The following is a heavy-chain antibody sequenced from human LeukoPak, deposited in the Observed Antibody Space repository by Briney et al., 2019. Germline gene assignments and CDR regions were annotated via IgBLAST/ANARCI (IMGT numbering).Heavy chain of an antibody. CDR2: IYYSGST. D-gene: IGHD1-26*01. Sequence: PSETLSLTCTVSGGSISSYYWSWIRQPPGKGLEWIGYIYYSGSTNYNPSLKSRVTISVDTSKNQFSLKLSSVTAADTAVYYCARVLGATGRNWFDPWGQGTLVTVSS. CDR3: ARVLGATGRNWFDP. J-gene: IGHJ5*02. V-gene: IGHV4-59*01. CDR1: GGSISSYY.